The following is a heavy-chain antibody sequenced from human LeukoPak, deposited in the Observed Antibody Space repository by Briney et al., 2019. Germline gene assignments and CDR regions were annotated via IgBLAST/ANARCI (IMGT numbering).Heavy chain of an antibody. CDR1: GFTFSSYA. D-gene: IGHD4-17*01. CDR3: ARDLSDYGDYTFAEYVQY. V-gene: IGHV3-30*04. J-gene: IGHJ1*01. Sequence: GRSLRLSCAASGFTFSSYAMHWVRQAPGKGLEWVAVISYDGSNKYYADSVKGRFTISRDNSKNALYLQMSSLRAEDTAVYYCARDLSDYGDYTFAEYVQYGGQGTVVTVS. CDR2: ISYDGSNK.